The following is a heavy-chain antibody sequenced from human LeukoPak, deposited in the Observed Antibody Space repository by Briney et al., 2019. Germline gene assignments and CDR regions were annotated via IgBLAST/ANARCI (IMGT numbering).Heavy chain of an antibody. CDR1: GDTFTNYP. CDR3: AICSSTWSGDRPDS. Sequence: GASVKVSCKASGDTFTNYPISWVRQAPGQGLEWMGGILPIFRMTNYAEKFQGRVTITADESTTTAYLELNSLRSEDTAVYYCAICSSTWSGDRPDSWGQGYLVTVSS. D-gene: IGHD2-2*01. CDR2: ILPIFRMT. V-gene: IGHV1-69*13. J-gene: IGHJ4*02.